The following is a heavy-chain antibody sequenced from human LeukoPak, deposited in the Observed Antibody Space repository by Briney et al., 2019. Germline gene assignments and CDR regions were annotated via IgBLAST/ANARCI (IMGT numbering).Heavy chain of an antibody. Sequence: ASVKVSCKASGYAFTSFGVTWVRQAPGQGLEWMGWISAYNGNTNYAQKVQDRVTMKTDTSTNTAYMEMRSLTSDDTAVYYCARVRAVAGVVDAFDKWGQGTMVTVSS. CDR1: GYAFTSFG. CDR3: ARVRAVAGVVDAFDK. V-gene: IGHV1-18*04. CDR2: ISAYNGNT. J-gene: IGHJ3*02. D-gene: IGHD6-19*01.